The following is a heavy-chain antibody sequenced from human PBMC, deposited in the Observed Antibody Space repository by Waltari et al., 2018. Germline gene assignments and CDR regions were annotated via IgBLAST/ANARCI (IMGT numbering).Heavy chain of an antibody. D-gene: IGHD4-17*01. CDR1: YW. CDR2: IKQDGSEK. V-gene: IGHV3-7*03. J-gene: IGHJ4*02. CDR3: ARIYYGDYVVY. Sequence: YWVSWVRQGPGKGLEWVANIKQDGSEKYYVDSVKGRFTISRDNAKNSLYLQMNSLRAEDTAVYYCARIYYGDYVVYWGQGTLVTVSS.